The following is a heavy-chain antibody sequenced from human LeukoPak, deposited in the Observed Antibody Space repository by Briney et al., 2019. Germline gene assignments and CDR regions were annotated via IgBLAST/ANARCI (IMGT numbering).Heavy chain of an antibody. CDR2: IYYSGST. D-gene: IGHD3-22*01. J-gene: IGHJ4*02. CDR3: ATYFYDSSGTQFDY. CDR1: GGSISSSSYY. Sequence: SETLSLTCTVSGGSISSSSYYWGWIRQPPGKGLEWIGSIYYSGSTYYNPSLKSRVTISVDTSKNQFSLKLSSVTAADTAVYYCATYFYDSSGTQFDYWGQGTLVTVSS. V-gene: IGHV4-39*07.